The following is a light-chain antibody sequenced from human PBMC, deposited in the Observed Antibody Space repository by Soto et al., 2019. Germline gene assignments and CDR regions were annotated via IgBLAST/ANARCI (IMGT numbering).Light chain of an antibody. Sequence: DIQMTQSPSSLSASVGERVTITCRASQSIDKYLNWYQHKPGKAPYLLIYAASHLRNGVPTRFSGSGTGTSFNLTISSLQYEDLATYYCQQSYSSPGTFGRGTKVELK. CDR2: AAS. V-gene: IGKV1-39*01. CDR1: QSIDKY. CDR3: QQSYSSPGT. J-gene: IGKJ1*01.